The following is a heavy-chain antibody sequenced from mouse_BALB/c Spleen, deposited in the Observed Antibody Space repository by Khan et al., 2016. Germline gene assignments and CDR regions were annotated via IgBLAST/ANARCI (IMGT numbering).Heavy chain of an antibody. D-gene: IGHD1-1*02. Sequence: QVQLKESGPGLVAPSQSLSITCTVSGFSLTGYGANWVRQPPGKVLEWLGMLWGDGSTDYNSGLKSRLSISKDNSKSQVFLKMNSRQTDGTARYYCARVWGDYWGQGTSVTVSS. J-gene: IGHJ4*01. CDR1: GFSLTGYG. CDR2: LWGDGST. V-gene: IGHV2-6-7*01. CDR3: ARVWGDY.